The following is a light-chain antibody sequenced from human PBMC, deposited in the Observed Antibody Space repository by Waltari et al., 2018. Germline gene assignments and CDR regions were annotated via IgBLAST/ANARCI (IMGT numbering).Light chain of an antibody. CDR3: QQYKNWAYT. J-gene: IGKJ2*01. V-gene: IGKV3-15*01. Sequence: EIVMTQSPATLAVSPGERATLSCRASQPVTNNLACYQQKPGQSPRLLISDASTRATGLPARFSGSGSGTEFTLTIRSLQSEDFAVYYCQQYKNWAYTFGEG. CDR2: DAS. CDR1: QPVTNN.